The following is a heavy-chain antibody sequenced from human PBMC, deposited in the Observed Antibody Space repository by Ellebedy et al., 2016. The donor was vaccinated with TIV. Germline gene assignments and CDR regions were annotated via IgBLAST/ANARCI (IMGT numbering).Heavy chain of an antibody. Sequence: GEFLKISXAASGFTFSSYAMHWVRQAPGKGLKWVAVISYDGSNKYYADSVKGRFTISRDNSKNTLYLQMNSLRAEDTAVYYCARDPALLWFGELLPTAGIYYYYGIDVWGQGTTVTVSS. J-gene: IGHJ6*02. CDR1: GFTFSSYA. D-gene: IGHD3-10*01. CDR3: ARDPALLWFGELLPTAGIYYYYGIDV. CDR2: ISYDGSNK. V-gene: IGHV3-30-3*01.